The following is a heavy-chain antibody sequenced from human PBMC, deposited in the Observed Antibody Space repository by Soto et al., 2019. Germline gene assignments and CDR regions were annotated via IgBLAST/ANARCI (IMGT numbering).Heavy chain of an antibody. D-gene: IGHD6-13*01. CDR3: ASARSSWYFPGTDYYYYYGMDV. CDR1: GFTFSSYD. Sequence: GGSLRLSCAASGFTFSSYDMHWVRQATGKGLEWVSAIGTAGDTYYPGSVKGRFTISRENAKNSLYLQMNSLRAGDTAVYYCASARSSWYFPGTDYYYYYGMDVWGQGTTVTVSS. V-gene: IGHV3-13*04. J-gene: IGHJ6*02. CDR2: IGTAGDT.